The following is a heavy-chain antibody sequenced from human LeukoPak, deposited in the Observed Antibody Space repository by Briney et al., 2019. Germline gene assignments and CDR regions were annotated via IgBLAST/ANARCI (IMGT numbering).Heavy chain of an antibody. CDR2: IYGSGST. J-gene: IGHJ5*02. V-gene: IGHV4-59*01. Sequence: SETLSLSCTVSGGSISSYYWSWIRQPPGKGLEWIGHIYGSGSTNYNPSLKSRVTLSVDTSKNQFSLKLSSVTAADTAVYYCAREGTSGTHLNWFDPWGQGTLVTVSS. CDR1: GGSISSYY. D-gene: IGHD1-1*01. CDR3: AREGTSGTHLNWFDP.